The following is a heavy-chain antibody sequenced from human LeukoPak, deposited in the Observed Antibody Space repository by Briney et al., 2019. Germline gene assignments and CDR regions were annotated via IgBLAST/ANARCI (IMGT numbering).Heavy chain of an antibody. CDR2: VTGDGGTT. CDR3: ATDYAGNSLWYYYGLGV. V-gene: IGHV3-43*02. Sequence: GGSLRLSCAASGFTFDGYAMHWLRQAPGKGLEWVSVVTGDGGTTYYADSVKGRFTISRDNAKNSLYLQMNSLRAEDTAVYYCATDYAGNSLWYYYGLGVWGQGTTVTVSS. J-gene: IGHJ6*02. D-gene: IGHD4-23*01. CDR1: GFTFDGYA.